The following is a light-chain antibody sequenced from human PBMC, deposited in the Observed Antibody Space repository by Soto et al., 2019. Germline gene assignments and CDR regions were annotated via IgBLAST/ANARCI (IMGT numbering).Light chain of an antibody. CDR3: QQYCSSPLS. CDR2: GAS. V-gene: IGKV3-20*01. J-gene: IGKJ4*01. Sequence: EIKLTQSPGTLSLSPGERATLSCRASQNVISNYLAWYQVQPGKAPRLFIYGASSRATGIPDRFTGSGSGSDFTLTITKLEPEDFARYYCQQYCSSPLSFGGGTKVEL. CDR1: QNVISNY.